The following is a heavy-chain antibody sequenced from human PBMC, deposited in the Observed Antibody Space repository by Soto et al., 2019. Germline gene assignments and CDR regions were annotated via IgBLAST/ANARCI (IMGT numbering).Heavy chain of an antibody. CDR2: ISSSSSYI. CDR3: ARAPPLDRLHYYYYYMDV. J-gene: IGHJ6*03. D-gene: IGHD3-3*01. CDR1: GFTFSSYS. V-gene: IGHV3-21*01. Sequence: GGSLRLSCAASGFTFSSYSMNWVRQAPGKGLEWVSSISSSSSYIYYADSVKGRFTISRDNAKNSLYLQMNSLRAEDTAVYYCARAPPLDRLHYYYYYMDVWGKGTTVTVSS.